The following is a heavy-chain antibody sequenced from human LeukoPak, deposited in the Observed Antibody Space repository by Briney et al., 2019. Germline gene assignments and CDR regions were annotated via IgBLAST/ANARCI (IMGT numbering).Heavy chain of an antibody. D-gene: IGHD3-10*01. J-gene: IGHJ4*02. CDR1: GGSISSGGYY. Sequence: SQTLSLTCTVSGGSISSGGYYWSWIRQHPGKGLEWIGYIYYSGSTYYNPSLKSRVTLSVDTSKNQFSLKLSSVTAADTAVYYCARASWGYYGSGSYFRWNYYFDYWGQGTLVTVSS. CDR3: ARASWGYYGSGSYFRWNYYFDY. CDR2: IYYSGST. V-gene: IGHV4-31*03.